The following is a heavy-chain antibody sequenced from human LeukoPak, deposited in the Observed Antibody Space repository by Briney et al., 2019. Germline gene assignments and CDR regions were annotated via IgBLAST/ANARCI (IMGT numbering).Heavy chain of an antibody. CDR2: IYYSGST. J-gene: IGHJ4*02. CDR3: ARKGVSDLYYFDS. Sequence: PSETLSLTCTVSGGSISSYYWSWIRQPPGKGLEWMGNIYYSGSTNYNSSLKSRVTISVDTSKNQISLKLRSVTAADTAVYYCARKGVSDLYYFDSWGQGTQVTVSS. D-gene: IGHD3-16*01. CDR1: GGSISSYY. V-gene: IGHV4-59*08.